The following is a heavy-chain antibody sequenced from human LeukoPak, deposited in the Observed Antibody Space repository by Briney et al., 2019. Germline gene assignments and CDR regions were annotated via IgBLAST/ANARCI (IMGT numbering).Heavy chain of an antibody. D-gene: IGHD6-13*01. V-gene: IGHV1-2*02. Sequence: ASVKVSCKASGYTFTAYYMHWVRQAPGQGLEWMGWINPNTGDTNSAERFQGRVTMTRDSSISTAYLELSRLTSDDAAVYYCARDMWQQFDWFDPWGQGTLVTVSS. CDR1: GYTFTAYY. CDR3: ARDMWQQFDWFDP. CDR2: INPNTGDT. J-gene: IGHJ5*02.